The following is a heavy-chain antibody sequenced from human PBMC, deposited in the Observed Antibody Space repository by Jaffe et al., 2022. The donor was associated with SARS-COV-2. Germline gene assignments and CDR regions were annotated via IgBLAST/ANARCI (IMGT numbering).Heavy chain of an antibody. CDR3: ARGIPSSSWYRYYFDY. Sequence: QVQLVESGGGVVQPGRSLRLSCAASGFTFSSYGMHWVRQAPGKGLEWVAVIWYDGSNKYYADSVKGRFTISRDNSKNTLYLQMNSLRAEDTAVYYCARGIPSSSWYRYYFDYWGQGTLVTVSS. V-gene: IGHV3-33*01. CDR2: IWYDGSNK. CDR1: GFTFSSYG. J-gene: IGHJ4*02. D-gene: IGHD6-13*01.